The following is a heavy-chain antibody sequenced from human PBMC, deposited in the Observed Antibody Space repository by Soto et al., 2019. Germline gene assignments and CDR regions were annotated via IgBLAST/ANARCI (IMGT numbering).Heavy chain of an antibody. Sequence: SETLSLTCTVSGGSIYRSGYYWGWIRQPPGRGLEWIGNIDYNGVTYSNPSLKSRVTISRDTSKNQFSLKLTSVTAADTALYYCGKVLVGATGHTDSDSWGPGTLVTDSS. J-gene: IGHJ4*02. V-gene: IGHV4-39*01. CDR1: GGSIYRSGYY. D-gene: IGHD2-15*01. CDR3: GKVLVGATGHTDSDS. CDR2: IDYNGVT.